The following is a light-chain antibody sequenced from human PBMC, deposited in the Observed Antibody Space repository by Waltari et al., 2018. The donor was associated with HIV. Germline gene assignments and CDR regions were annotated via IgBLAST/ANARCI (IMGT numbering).Light chain of an antibody. CDR1: STDVGSYNI. Sequence: QSALTQPASVSGSPGQSITISCPGTSTDVGSYNIVTWYPQHPGKAPKLMIYEGSKRPSGVSNRFSGSKSGNTASLTISGLQAEDEADYYCCSYAGSSAYVFGTGTKVTVL. V-gene: IGLV2-23*01. CDR2: EGS. CDR3: CSYAGSSAYV. J-gene: IGLJ1*01.